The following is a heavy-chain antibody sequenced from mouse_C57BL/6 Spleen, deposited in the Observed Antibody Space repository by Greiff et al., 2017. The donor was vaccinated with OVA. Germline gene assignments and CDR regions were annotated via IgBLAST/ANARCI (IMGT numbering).Heavy chain of an antibody. D-gene: IGHD2-5*01. CDR1: GYAFSSSW. Sequence: QVQLQQSGPELVKPGASVKISCKASGYAFSSSWMNWVKQRPGKGLEWIGRIYPGDGDTNYNGKFKGKATLTADKSSSTAYMQLSSLTSEDSAVYFCARDSNYEGDYYAMDYWGQGTSVTVSS. CDR3: ARDSNYEGDYYAMDY. J-gene: IGHJ4*01. CDR2: IYPGDGDT. V-gene: IGHV1-82*01.